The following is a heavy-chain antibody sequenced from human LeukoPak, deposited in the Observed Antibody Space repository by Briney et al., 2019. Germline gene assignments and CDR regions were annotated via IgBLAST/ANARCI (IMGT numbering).Heavy chain of an antibody. D-gene: IGHD3-10*01. CDR2: IKSKTDGGTT. J-gene: IGHJ3*02. CDR1: GFTFATDS. CDR3: TTGTYYYGSGNAFDI. Sequence: GGSLRLSCAASGFTFATDSMNWVRQAPGKGLEWVGRIKSKTDGGTTDYAAPVKGRFTISRDDSKNTLYLQMNSLKTEDTAVYYCTTGTYYYGSGNAFDIWGQGTMVTVSS. V-gene: IGHV3-15*01.